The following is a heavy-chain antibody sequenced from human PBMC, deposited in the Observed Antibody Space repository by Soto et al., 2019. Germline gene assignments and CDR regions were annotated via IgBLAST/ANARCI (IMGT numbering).Heavy chain of an antibody. CDR1: GGSISGHF. D-gene: IGHD3-3*01. CDR3: ARDNVWSGYYSFFDY. CDR2: IYSGGSA. J-gene: IGHJ4*02. V-gene: IGHV4-4*07. Sequence: SDSLSLTCTVSGGSISGHFWSWIRQPAGKRMEWIGRIYSGGSANYNPSLKSRVTMSVDTSKYQFSLTLRSVTAADTAVYYCARDNVWSGYYSFFDYWGQGSLVTVSS.